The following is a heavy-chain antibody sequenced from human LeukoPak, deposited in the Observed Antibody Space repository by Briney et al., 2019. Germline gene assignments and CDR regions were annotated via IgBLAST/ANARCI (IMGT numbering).Heavy chain of an antibody. CDR3: ARGLFGVINPTDY. D-gene: IGHD3-3*01. CDR1: GFTFGNYA. V-gene: IGHV3-21*01. Sequence: GGSLRLSXAASGFTFGNYAMHWVRQPPGKGLEWVSSISSSGTYLYYADSVKGRFTISRDNAKDSLYLQMNSLRVEDTAVYFCARGLFGVINPTDYGGQGTLVTVSS. CDR2: ISSSGTYL. J-gene: IGHJ4*02.